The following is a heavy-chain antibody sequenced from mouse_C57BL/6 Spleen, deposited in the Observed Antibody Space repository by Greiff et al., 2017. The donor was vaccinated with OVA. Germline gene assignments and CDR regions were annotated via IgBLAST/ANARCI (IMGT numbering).Heavy chain of an antibody. Sequence: VQLQQPGTELVKPGASVKLSCKASGYTFTSYWTHWVKQRPGQGLEWIGNINPSNGGTNYNEKFKSKATLTVDKSSSTAYMQLSSLTSEDSAVYYCARPRYGSSYVWFAYWGQGTLVTVSA. J-gene: IGHJ3*01. CDR2: INPSNGGT. CDR3: ARPRYGSSYVWFAY. V-gene: IGHV1-53*01. D-gene: IGHD1-1*01. CDR1: GYTFTSYW.